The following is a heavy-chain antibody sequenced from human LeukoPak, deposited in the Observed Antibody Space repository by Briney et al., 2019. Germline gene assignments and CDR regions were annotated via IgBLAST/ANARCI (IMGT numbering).Heavy chain of an antibody. J-gene: IGHJ4*02. V-gene: IGHV3-30*03. CDR3: VTLGD. Sequence: GGSLRLSCAASGFTFSSYAMSWVRQAPGKGLEWVAVISYDGSNKYYADSVKGRFTISRDNSKNTLYLQMNSLRAEDTAVYYCVTLGDWGQGTLVTVSS. CDR2: ISYDGSNK. D-gene: IGHD3-16*01. CDR1: GFTFSSYA.